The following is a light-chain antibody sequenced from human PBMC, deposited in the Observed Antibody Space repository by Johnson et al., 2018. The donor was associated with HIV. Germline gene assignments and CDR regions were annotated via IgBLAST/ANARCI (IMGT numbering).Light chain of an antibody. V-gene: IGLV1-51*01. CDR1: SSNIANNY. CDR2: DNN. J-gene: IGLJ1*01. CDR3: GTWDSSLSAYV. Sequence: QSVLTQPHSVSSAPGQKVTISCSGSSSNIANNYVSWYQQIPGTAPKLLIYDNNKRPSGIPDRFSGSKSGTSATLGITGLQTGDEADYYCGTWDSSLSAYVFGTGTKVTVL.